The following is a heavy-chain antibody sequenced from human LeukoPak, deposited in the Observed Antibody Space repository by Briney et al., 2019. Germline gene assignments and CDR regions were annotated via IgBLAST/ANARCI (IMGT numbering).Heavy chain of an antibody. V-gene: IGHV3-23*01. CDR3: ARDPPSRGNLYFDY. J-gene: IGHJ4*02. D-gene: IGHD3-16*01. CDR2: ISGSGSNT. CDR1: GFTFSSYA. Sequence: GGSLRLSCAASGFTFSSYAMSWVRQAPGKGLEWVSTISGSGSNTFYADSVKGRFTISRDNSKNTLYLQMDSLRVEDTAVYYCARDPPSRGNLYFDYLGQGILVTVSS.